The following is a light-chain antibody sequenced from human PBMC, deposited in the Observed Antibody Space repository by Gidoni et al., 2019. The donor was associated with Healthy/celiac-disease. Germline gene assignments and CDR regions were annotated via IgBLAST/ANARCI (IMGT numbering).Light chain of an antibody. J-gene: IGLJ3*02. CDR1: SSNIGSNT. CDR3: AAWDDSLNGWV. V-gene: IGLV1-44*01. Sequence: QSVLTQPPSASGTPGQRVTISCSGSSSNIGSNTVKWYQQLPGTAPKLLIYSNNQRPSGVPDRFSGSKSGTSASLAISGRQSEDEADYYGAAWDDSLNGWVFGGGTKLTVL. CDR2: SNN.